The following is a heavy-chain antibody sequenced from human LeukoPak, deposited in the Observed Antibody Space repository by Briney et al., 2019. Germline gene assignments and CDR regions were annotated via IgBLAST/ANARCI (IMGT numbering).Heavy chain of an antibody. J-gene: IGHJ4*02. CDR1: GYTFTSYG. Sequence: ASVKVSCKASGYTFTSYGISWVRQAPGQGLEWMGWISAYNGNTNYAQKFQGRVTITADESTSTAYMELSSLRSEDTAVYYCARSPWNLYYFDYWGQGTLVTVSS. V-gene: IGHV1-18*01. CDR2: ISAYNGNT. CDR3: ARSPWNLYYFDY. D-gene: IGHD1-1*01.